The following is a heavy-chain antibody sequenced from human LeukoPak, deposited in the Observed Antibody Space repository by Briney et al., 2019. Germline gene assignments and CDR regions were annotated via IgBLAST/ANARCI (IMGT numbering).Heavy chain of an antibody. CDR2: IFNSGST. CDR3: ARGLGYCSSTSCYDAEYFQH. D-gene: IGHD2-2*01. V-gene: IGHV4-59*12. Sequence: PSETLSLTCTVSGGSISSYYWSWIRQPPGKGLEWIGYIFNSGSTNYNPSLKSRVTISVHTSKNQFSLKLSSVTAADTAVYYCARGLGYCSSTSCYDAEYFQHWGQGTLVTVSS. J-gene: IGHJ1*01. CDR1: GGSISSYY.